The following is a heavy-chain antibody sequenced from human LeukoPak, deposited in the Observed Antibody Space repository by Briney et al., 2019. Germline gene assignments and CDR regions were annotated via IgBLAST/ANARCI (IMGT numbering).Heavy chain of an antibody. CDR1: GYTFTGYY. Sequence: ASVKVSCKASGYTFTGYYMHWVRQAPGQGLEWMGWINPNSGGTNYAQKFQGRVTMTRDTSISTAYMELSRLRSDDTAVYYCAREMSYSSSWPDYFYYWGQGTLVTVAS. CDR2: INPNSGGT. CDR3: AREMSYSSSWPDYFYY. V-gene: IGHV1-2*02. D-gene: IGHD6-13*01. J-gene: IGHJ4*02.